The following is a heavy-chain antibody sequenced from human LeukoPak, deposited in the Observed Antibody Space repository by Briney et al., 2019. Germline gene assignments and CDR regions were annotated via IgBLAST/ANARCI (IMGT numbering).Heavy chain of an antibody. CDR2: IKQDGSEK. CDR1: GFTFSRYW. Sequence: PGGSLRLSCAASGFTFSRYWMSWVRQAPGKWLEWVANIKQDGSEKYYVDSVKGRFTISRDNANNSLYLQMNSLRAADTAVYYCARAGYRDAFDIWGQGTMVTVSS. J-gene: IGHJ3*02. D-gene: IGHD2-2*03. CDR3: ARAGYRDAFDI. V-gene: IGHV3-7*03.